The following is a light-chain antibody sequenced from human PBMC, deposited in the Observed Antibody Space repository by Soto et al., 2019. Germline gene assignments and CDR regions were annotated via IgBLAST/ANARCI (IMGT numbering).Light chain of an antibody. CDR1: SSDVGSYNR. CDR2: DVS. CDR3: SSYTTSSTYV. J-gene: IGLJ1*01. Sequence: QSVLTQPPSVSGSPGQSVAISCTGTSSDVGSYNRVSWYQQPPGTAPKLMIYDVSNRPSGVPERFSGSKSGNTASLTISGLQAEDEADYYCSSYTTSSTYVFGTGTKLTVL. V-gene: IGLV2-18*02.